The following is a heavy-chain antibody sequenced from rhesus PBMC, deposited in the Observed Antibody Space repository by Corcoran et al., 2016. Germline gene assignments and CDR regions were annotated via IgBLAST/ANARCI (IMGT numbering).Heavy chain of an antibody. D-gene: IGHD6-31*01. CDR2: AGGRCGGT. CDR3: ARDEGHSSGWGFDC. CDR1: AHFISSSYG. V-gene: IGHV4-127*01. J-gene: IGHJ4*01. Sequence: QVQLQESGPGLVKPSETLSLTCAVSAHFISSSYGWSWIRQSPGRGLEWIGNAGGRCGGTKSCRSLRSRVTISKDTATNQFSLRLTSVTAADAAVYYCARDEGHSSGWGFDCWGQGVLVTVSS.